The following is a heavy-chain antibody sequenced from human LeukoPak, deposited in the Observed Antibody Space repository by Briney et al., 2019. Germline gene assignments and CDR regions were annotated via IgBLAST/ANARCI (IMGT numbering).Heavy chain of an antibody. V-gene: IGHV4-61*02. D-gene: IGHD1-26*01. J-gene: IGHJ6*03. CDR2: IYTSGST. CDR1: GGSISSGSYY. Sequence: SETLSLTCTVSGGSISSGSYYWSWIRQPAGKGLEWIGRIYTSGSTNYNPSLKSRVTISVDTSKNQFSLKLSSVTAADTAVYYCARDGLGGYYYYYYMDVWGKGTTVTVSS. CDR3: ARDGLGGYYYYYYMDV.